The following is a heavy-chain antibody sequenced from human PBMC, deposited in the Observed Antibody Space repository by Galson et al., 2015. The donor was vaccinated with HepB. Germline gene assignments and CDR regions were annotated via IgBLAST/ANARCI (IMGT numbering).Heavy chain of an antibody. CDR2: IKRDGSEK. D-gene: IGHD2-2*01. CDR1: RFAFSDYC. Sequence: SLRLSCAASRFAFSDYCMTWVRHSPGKGLEWVATIKRDGSEKFYVDSVEGRFTISRDNARYSLYLQMDNVRGEDTAVCFCARGGRSTSYYWEFWGQGTLVTVSS. V-gene: IGHV3-7*01. J-gene: IGHJ1*01. CDR3: ARGGRSTSYYWEF.